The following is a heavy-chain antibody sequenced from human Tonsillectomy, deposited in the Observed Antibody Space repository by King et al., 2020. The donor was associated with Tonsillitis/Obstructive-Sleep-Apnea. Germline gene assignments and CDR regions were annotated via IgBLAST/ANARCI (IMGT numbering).Heavy chain of an antibody. J-gene: IGHJ6*02. Sequence: VQLVESGGGLVKPGGSLRLSCAASGFTFSNAWMNWVRQAPGKGLEWVGRIKSKTDGGTTDYAARVKGRFTISRDDSKNTLYLQMNSLKTEDTDVYFCTTAVGVVISIPCSYYYLYYGMDVWGQGTTVTVSS. CDR3: TTAVGVVISIPCSYYYLYYGMDV. CDR1: GFTFSNAW. CDR2: IKSKTDGGTT. V-gene: IGHV3-15*07. D-gene: IGHD2-21*01.